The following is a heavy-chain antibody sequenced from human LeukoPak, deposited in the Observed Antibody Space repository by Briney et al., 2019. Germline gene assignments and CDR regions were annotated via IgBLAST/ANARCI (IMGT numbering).Heavy chain of an antibody. CDR2: INSDGSST. CDR3: ARDPAPYYYYYYMDV. Sequence: AGGSLRLSCAASGFTFSSYWMHWVRQAPGKGLVWVSRINSDGSSTSYADSVKGRFTISRDNAKNTLYLQMNSLRAEDTAVYYCARDPAPYYYYYYMDVWGKGTTVTVSS. J-gene: IGHJ6*03. CDR1: GFTFSSYW. V-gene: IGHV3-74*01.